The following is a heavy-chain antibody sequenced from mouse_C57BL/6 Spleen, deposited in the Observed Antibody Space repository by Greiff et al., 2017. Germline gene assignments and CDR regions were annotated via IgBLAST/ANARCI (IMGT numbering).Heavy chain of an antibody. V-gene: IGHV14-2*01. CDR1: GFNIKDYY. CDR3: AGEENDLDY. CDR2: IDPEGGET. J-gene: IGHJ2*01. Sequence: EVMLVESGAELVKPGASVKLSCTASGFNIKDYYMHWVQQRPEQSLEWIGRIDPEGGETKYAPKFQGKVTITADTSTNIAYLQLSSLTSEDTAVYDCAGEENDLDYWGQGTTVTVSS.